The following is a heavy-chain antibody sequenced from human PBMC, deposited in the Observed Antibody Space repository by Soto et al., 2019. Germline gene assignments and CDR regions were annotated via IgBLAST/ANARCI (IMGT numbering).Heavy chain of an antibody. D-gene: IGHD1-26*01. Sequence: SETLSLTCTVSGGSVSSGSYYWSWIRQPPGKGLEWIGYIYYSGSTNYNPSLKSRVTISVDTSKNQFSLKLSSVTAADTAVYYCASAKSGSYIIREGFDYWGQGTLVTVSS. J-gene: IGHJ4*02. V-gene: IGHV4-61*01. CDR1: GGSVSSGSYY. CDR3: ASAKSGSYIIREGFDY. CDR2: IYYSGST.